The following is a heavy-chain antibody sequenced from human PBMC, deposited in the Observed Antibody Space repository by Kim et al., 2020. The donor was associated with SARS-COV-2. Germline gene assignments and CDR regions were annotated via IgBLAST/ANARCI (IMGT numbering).Heavy chain of an antibody. D-gene: IGHD3-10*01. CDR3: AKGISFVRGVISR. CDR2: ISANSDST. J-gene: IGHJ4*02. Sequence: GGSLRLSCAASGFTFDDYTMHWVRLVPGKGLEWVSLISANSDSTYYGDSVKGRFTIYRDNSKNSLYLDMNDLRTQDTALYYCAKGISFVRGVISRWGQGTQVTVSS. V-gene: IGHV3-43*02. CDR1: GFTFDDYT.